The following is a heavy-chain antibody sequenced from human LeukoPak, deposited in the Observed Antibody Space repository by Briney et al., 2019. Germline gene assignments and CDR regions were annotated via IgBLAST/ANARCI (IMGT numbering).Heavy chain of an antibody. J-gene: IGHJ3*01. CDR1: GYTFTGYY. V-gene: IGHV1-2*02. Sequence: ASVKVSCKASGYTFTGYYMYWVRQAPGQGLEWMGWINPSSGGTNYAQKFQGRVTMTRDTSISTAYMELSRLRADDTAVYYCARWGIGDLRNTFDLWGHGTMVTVSS. CDR2: INPSSGGT. D-gene: IGHD3-10*01. CDR3: ARWGIGDLRNTFDL.